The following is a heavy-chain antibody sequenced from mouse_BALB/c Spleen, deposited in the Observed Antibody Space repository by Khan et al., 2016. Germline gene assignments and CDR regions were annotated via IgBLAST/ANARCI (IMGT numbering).Heavy chain of an antibody. CDR1: GSSITSDYA. CDR3: ASHLGSFAD. Sequence: EVQLQESGPGLVKPSQSLSLTCTVTGSSITSDYAWNWIRQFPGNKLEWMGYISYSGSTRYNPSLKSRISITRDTSKNQIFLRLNSVTTEDPATYDCASHLGSFADWGQAAVVTVSA. V-gene: IGHV3-2*02. D-gene: IGHD3-1*01. CDR2: ISYSGST. J-gene: IGHJ3*01.